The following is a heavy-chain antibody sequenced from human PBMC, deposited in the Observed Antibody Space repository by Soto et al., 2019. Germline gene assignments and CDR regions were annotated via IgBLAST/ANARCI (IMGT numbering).Heavy chain of an antibody. CDR3: AREPGYSSSWYYPQFDY. J-gene: IGHJ4*02. Sequence: GGSLRLSCAASGSTFSSYAMHWVRQAPGKGLEWVAVISYDGSNKYYADSVKGRFTISRDNSKNTLYLQMNSLRAEDTAVYYCAREPGYSSSWYYPQFDYWGQGTLATVSS. V-gene: IGHV3-30-3*01. D-gene: IGHD6-13*01. CDR1: GSTFSSYA. CDR2: ISYDGSNK.